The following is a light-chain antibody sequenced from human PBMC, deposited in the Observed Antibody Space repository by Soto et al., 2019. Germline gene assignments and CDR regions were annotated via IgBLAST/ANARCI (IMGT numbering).Light chain of an antibody. J-gene: IGLJ2*01. CDR2: DVS. Sequence: QSALTQPXSVSGSPGQSITIXCTGTSSDVGGYNYVSWYQQHPGKAPKLMIYDVSNRPSGVSNRFSGSKSGNXASLTISGXQXXDEADYYXXSYTSSSTLVVFGGGTKLTVL. CDR1: SSDVGGYNY. CDR3: XSYTSSSTLVV. V-gene: IGLV2-14*01.